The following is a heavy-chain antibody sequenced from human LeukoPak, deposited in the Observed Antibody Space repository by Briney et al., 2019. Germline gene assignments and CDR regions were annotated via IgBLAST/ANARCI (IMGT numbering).Heavy chain of an antibody. J-gene: IGHJ4*02. D-gene: IGHD3-10*01. CDR1: GGSVSSTTYY. CDR3: ARYVVYGSGKYYFDY. Sequence: SETLSLTCTVSGGSVSSTTYYGSWIRQPPGKGLEWIASINYSGSTYYNPSLKSRATISVDTSENQFSLKLSSVTAADTAVYYCARYVVYGSGKYYFDYWGQGTLVTVSS. CDR2: INYSGST. V-gene: IGHV4-39*01.